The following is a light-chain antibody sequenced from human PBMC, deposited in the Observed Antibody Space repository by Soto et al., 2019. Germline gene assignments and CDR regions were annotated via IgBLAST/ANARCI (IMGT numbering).Light chain of an antibody. J-gene: IGLJ2*01. CDR1: SSDLGSYNL. CDR2: EGS. CDR3: CSFAGSDTVI. V-gene: IGLV2-23*01. Sequence: QSVLTQPASVSGSPGQSITISCTGTSSDLGSYNLVSWYQQHPGKPPKLLIYEGSKRPSWVSDRFSGSKSGNMASLTISGLQAEDEADYYCCSFAGSDTVIFGGGTKLTVL.